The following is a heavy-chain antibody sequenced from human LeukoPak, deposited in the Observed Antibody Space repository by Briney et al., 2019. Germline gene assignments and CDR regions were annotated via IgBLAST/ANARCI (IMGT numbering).Heavy chain of an antibody. CDR3: AREPGFSGSYPVDY. V-gene: IGHV1-2*02. J-gene: IGHJ4*02. Sequence: ASVKVSCKASGYTFTGYYMHWVRQAPGQGLEWMGWINPNSGGTNYARKFQGRVTMTRDTSISTAYMELSRLRSNDTAVYYCAREPGFSGSYPVDYWGQGTLVTVSS. CDR1: GYTFTGYY. D-gene: IGHD1-26*01. CDR2: INPNSGGT.